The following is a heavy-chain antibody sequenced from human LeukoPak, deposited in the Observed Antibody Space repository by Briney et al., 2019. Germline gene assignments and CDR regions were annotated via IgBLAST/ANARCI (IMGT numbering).Heavy chain of an antibody. CDR1: GGTFSSYA. Sequence: GASVKVSCKASGGTFSSYATSWVRQAPGQGLEWMGGIIPIFGTANYAQKFQGRVTITADEPTSTAYMELSSLRSEDTAVYYCARDSSQLSYGMDVWGQGTTVTVSS. CDR2: IIPIFGTA. J-gene: IGHJ6*02. CDR3: ARDSSQLSYGMDV. V-gene: IGHV1-69*13. D-gene: IGHD6-6*01.